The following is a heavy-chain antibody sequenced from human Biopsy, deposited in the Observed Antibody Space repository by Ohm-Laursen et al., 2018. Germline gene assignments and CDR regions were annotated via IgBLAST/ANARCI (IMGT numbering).Heavy chain of an antibody. Sequence: SLRLSCAASGFTFSGFSMNWVRQAPGKGLEWVSSISASGNHIYYTDSVKGRSTVSRDNGKNSMYLQMNSLRVEDTAVYYCARDGEAKYCKHGVCPSDFWGQGTLVTVSS. D-gene: IGHD2-8*01. J-gene: IGHJ4*02. V-gene: IGHV3-21*01. CDR1: GFTFSGFS. CDR2: ISASGNHI. CDR3: ARDGEAKYCKHGVCPSDF.